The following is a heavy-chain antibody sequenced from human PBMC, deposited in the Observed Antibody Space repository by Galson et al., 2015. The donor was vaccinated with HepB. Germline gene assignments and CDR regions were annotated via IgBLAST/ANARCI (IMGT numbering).Heavy chain of an antibody. D-gene: IGHD3-10*01. CDR2: IIPIFGTT. CDR3: ARDSSASGTSGWFDP. Sequence: SVKVSCKASGGTFSSYAISWLRQAPGQGLEWMGGIIPIFGTTTYAQKFQGRVTITADESTSIFYMELYSLRCDDTAVYYCARDSSASGTSGWFDPWGQGTLVTVSS. CDR1: GGTFSSYA. J-gene: IGHJ5*02. V-gene: IGHV1-69*13.